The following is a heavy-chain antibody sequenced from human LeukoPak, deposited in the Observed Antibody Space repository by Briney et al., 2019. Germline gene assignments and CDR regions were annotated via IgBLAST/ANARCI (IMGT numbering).Heavy chain of an antibody. CDR1: GYNFATDW. CDR3: ARRGILTDPFDY. Sequence: GESLKISCKGSGYNFATDWIGWVRQMPGKGLEWMGIIFPADSDTRYSPSFQGQVTISADKSISTAYLQWSSLKASDTAMYYCARRGILTDPFDYWGQGTLVTVSS. D-gene: IGHD3-9*01. V-gene: IGHV5-51*01. J-gene: IGHJ4*02. CDR2: IFPADSDT.